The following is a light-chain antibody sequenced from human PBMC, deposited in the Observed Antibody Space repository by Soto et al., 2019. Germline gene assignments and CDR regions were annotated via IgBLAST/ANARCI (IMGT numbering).Light chain of an antibody. Sequence: DIQITQSPSTLSASVGYIVVITCRASQIITTWLSWYQQKPGKAPKLLIYDASSLESGVPSRFSGSGSGTEFTLTISRLQPDDFATYYCQQYNDYWTFGQGTKVDIK. CDR3: QQYNDYWT. CDR1: QIITTW. J-gene: IGKJ1*01. V-gene: IGKV1-5*01. CDR2: DAS.